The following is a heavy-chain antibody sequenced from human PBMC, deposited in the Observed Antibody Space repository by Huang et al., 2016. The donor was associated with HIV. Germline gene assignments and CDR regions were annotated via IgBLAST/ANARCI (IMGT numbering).Heavy chain of an antibody. CDR1: GYTFTSYG. D-gene: IGHD3-22*01. V-gene: IGHV1-18*01. CDR2: ISASSGDT. Sequence: QIQLMQSGPKLKQPGASVKVSCKASGYTFTSYGITWVRQATGQGPEWMGWISASSGDTEYAQKFQGRVTLTTDTSTNIAYMELRSLRSDDTAKYYCARDPKYHRIGYYRQRRGIDIWGQGTMVSVSS. J-gene: IGHJ3*02. CDR3: ARDPKYHRIGYYRQRRGIDI.